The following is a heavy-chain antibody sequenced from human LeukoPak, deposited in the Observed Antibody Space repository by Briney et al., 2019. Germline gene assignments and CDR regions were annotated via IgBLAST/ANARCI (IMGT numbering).Heavy chain of an antibody. V-gene: IGHV3-21*01. CDR3: ARGSGWSDYFDY. CDR2: ITSSSRYM. CDR1: GFTFSSYS. J-gene: IGHJ4*02. D-gene: IGHD6-19*01. Sequence: PGGSLRLSCAASGFTFSSYSMNWVRQAPGKGLEWVSCITSSSRYMYYADSVKGRFTISRDNAKNSLYLQMNSLRAEDTAVYYCARGSGWSDYFDYWGQGTLVTVSS.